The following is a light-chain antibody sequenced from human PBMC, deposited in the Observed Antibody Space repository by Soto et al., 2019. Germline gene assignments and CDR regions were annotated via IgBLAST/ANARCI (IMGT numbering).Light chain of an antibody. CDR1: STDVGGYNL. V-gene: IGLV2-14*03. J-gene: IGLJ1*01. CDR3: SSYNSSSALPYV. CDR2: DVN. Sequence: QSALTQPASVSGSPGQSITISCTGTSTDVGGYNLVSWYQHYPDKAPKLMIFDVNTRPSGVSNRFSGSKSGNTASLTISGLQAENEADYYCSSYNSSSALPYVFGTGTKVTVL.